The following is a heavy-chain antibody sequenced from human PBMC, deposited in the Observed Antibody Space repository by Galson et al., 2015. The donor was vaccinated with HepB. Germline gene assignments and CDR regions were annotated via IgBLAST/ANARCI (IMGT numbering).Heavy chain of an antibody. V-gene: IGHV3-30*03. CDR3: ARGDWGDAFWTSYHDAFDM. Sequence: SLRLSCAASGFTFSNYGMYWVRQAPGKGLEWVAVLAYDGTSRYYADSVRGRFTISRDDSKNTLFLHIDSLTPDDTAIYYCARGDWGDAFWTSYHDAFDMWGQGTVVTVSS. CDR2: LAYDGTSR. CDR1: GFTFSNYG. J-gene: IGHJ3*02. D-gene: IGHD3/OR15-3a*01.